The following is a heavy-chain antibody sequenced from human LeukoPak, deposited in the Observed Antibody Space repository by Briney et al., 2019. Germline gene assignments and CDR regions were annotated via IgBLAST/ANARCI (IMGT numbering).Heavy chain of an antibody. Sequence: SETLSLTCAVYGGSFSGYYWSWIRQPPGMGLEWSGEINDSGTTNYNPSLESRDTLSVDTSKNQFSLKWNSVSAADTAVYYCARGRVGTTGTSWGQGTLVTVSS. CDR3: ARGRVGTTGTS. CDR2: INDSGTT. D-gene: IGHD1-1*01. V-gene: IGHV4-34*01. CDR1: GGSFSGYY. J-gene: IGHJ5*02.